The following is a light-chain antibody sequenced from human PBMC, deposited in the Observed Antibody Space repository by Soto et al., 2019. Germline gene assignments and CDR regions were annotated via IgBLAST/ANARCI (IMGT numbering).Light chain of an antibody. J-gene: IGKJ1*01. V-gene: IGKV1-39*01. CDR3: QQSYTTPRT. Sequence: DIQMTQSPSSLSASVGDGVTITCRASQSISSYLNWYQQKPGKAPKLLIYAASSLQSGVPSRFSGSGSGTDFTLIISSLQPEDFATYYCQQSYTTPRTFGQGTRVEIK. CDR2: AAS. CDR1: QSISSY.